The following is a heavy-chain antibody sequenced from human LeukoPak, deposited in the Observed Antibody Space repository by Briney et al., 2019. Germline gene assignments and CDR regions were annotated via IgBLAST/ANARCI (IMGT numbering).Heavy chain of an antibody. CDR2: INPNSGGT. V-gene: IGHV1-2*02. CDR1: GGTFSSYA. D-gene: IGHD2-21*02. CDR3: ARGGKGVTPFDY. J-gene: IGHJ4*02. Sequence: GASVKVSCKASGGTFSSYAISWVRQAPGQGLEWMGWINPNSGGTNYAQKFQGRVTMTRDTSISTAYMELSRLRSDDTAVYYCARGGKGVTPFDYWGQGTLVTVSS.